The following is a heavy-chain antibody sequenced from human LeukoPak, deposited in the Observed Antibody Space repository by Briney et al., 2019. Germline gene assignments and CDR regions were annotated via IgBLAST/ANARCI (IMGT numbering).Heavy chain of an antibody. Sequence: ASVKVSCKVSGYTLTELSMHWVRQAPGNGLEWMGAFDPEDGETIYAQKIQGRVTMTEDTSTDTAYMELSSLRSEDTAVYYCATHHTLGYYDSSGSSWGQGTLVSVSS. J-gene: IGHJ4*02. CDR3: ATHHTLGYYDSSGSS. CDR2: FDPEDGET. V-gene: IGHV1-24*01. CDR1: GYTLTELS. D-gene: IGHD3-22*01.